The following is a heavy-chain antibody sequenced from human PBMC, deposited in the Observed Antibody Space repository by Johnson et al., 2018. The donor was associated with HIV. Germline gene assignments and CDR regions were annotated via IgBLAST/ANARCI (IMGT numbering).Heavy chain of an antibody. Sequence: QVQLVESGGGVVQPGRSLRVSCAASGFIFSNYAMHWVRQAPGKGLEWVAVISYDGSNKYYADSVKGRFTISRDNSTNTLYLQMNGLRAEDAALYYCAREAGSSLSFDIWGQGTMVTVSS. CDR1: GFIFSNYA. CDR3: AREAGSSLSFDI. V-gene: IGHV3-30*14. D-gene: IGHD6-13*01. CDR2: ISYDGSNK. J-gene: IGHJ3*02.